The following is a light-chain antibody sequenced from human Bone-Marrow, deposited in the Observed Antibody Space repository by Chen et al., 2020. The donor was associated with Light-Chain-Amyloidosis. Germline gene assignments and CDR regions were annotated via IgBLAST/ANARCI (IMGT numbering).Light chain of an antibody. CDR2: DDS. Sequence: SYVLTQPSSVSVAPGQTATIACGGNNIGSTSVHWYQQTPGQAPLLVVYDDSDRPSGMPERLSGSNSGNTATLTISRVDAGDEADYYCQVWDRGSDRPVFGGGTKLTVL. CDR1: NIGSTS. CDR3: QVWDRGSDRPV. J-gene: IGLJ3*02. V-gene: IGLV3-21*02.